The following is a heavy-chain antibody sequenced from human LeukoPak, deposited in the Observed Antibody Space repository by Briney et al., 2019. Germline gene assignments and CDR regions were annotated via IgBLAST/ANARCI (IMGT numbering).Heavy chain of an antibody. CDR2: IYYSGST. D-gene: IGHD6-13*01. Sequence: PSETLSLTCTVSGGSISSSTYYWGWIRQPPGKGLEWIGSIYYSGSTHYNPSLKGRVMISVDTSKNQFSLSSVTAADTAVYYCARHSRGPAAGPAFDYWGQGTLVTVSS. J-gene: IGHJ4*02. CDR1: GGSISSSTYY. V-gene: IGHV4-39*01. CDR3: ARHSRGPAAGPAFDY.